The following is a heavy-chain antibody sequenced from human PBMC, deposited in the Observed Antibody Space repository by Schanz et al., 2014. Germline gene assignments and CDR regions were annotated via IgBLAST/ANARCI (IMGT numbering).Heavy chain of an antibody. CDR3: AKDRYCSSSSCSDYFDY. CDR2: INPSGGST. D-gene: IGHD2-2*01. J-gene: IGHJ4*02. V-gene: IGHV1-46*01. Sequence: QVQLVQSGAEVKKPGASVKVSCKASGYTFIDYYMHWVRQAPGQGLEWMGIINPSGGSTTYAQKFQGRVTMTSDTSTSTVYMELSSLRSEDTAVYYCAKDRYCSSSSCSDYFDYWGRGTLVTVSS. CDR1: GYTFIDYY.